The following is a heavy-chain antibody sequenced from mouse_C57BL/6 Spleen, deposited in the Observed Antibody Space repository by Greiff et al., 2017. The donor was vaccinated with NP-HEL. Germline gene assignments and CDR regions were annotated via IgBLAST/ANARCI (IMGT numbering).Heavy chain of an antibody. D-gene: IGHD1-1*01. CDR3: ARHDGSSPYYYAMDY. CDR1: GFTFSSYG. CDR2: ISSGGSYT. Sequence: DVQLVESGGDLVKPGGSLKLSCAASGFTFSSYGMSWVRQTPDKRLEWVATISSGGSYTYYPDSVKGRFTISRDNAKNTLYLQMSSLKSEDTAMYYCARHDGSSPYYYAMDYWGQGTSVTVSS. V-gene: IGHV5-6*01. J-gene: IGHJ4*01.